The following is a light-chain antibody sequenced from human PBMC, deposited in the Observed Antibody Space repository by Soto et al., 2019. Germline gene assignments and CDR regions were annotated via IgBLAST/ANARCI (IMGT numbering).Light chain of an antibody. J-gene: IGLJ1*01. CDR1: SSDFGGYNY. CDR2: HVS. Sequence: QPSPTHPGSVSGAPGQSITIPCTGSSSDFGGYNYVSWYQQYPGKLPKLLIYHVSNRPSGVSNRFSGSKSGNTASLTISGLQAEDEADYFCTSFTSDNLYVFGTGTKVTVL. CDR3: TSFTSDNLYV. V-gene: IGLV2-14*03.